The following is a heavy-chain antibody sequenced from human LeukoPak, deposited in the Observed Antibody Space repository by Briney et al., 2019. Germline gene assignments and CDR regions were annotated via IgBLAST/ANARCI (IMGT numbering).Heavy chain of an antibody. D-gene: IGHD1-26*01. Sequence: GGSLRLSCAASGFTFSSYEMNWVRQAPGKGLEWVSYISSSGSTIYYADSVKGRFTISRDNAKYSLYLQMNSLRAEDTAVYYCARDFVGAFDYWGQGTLVAVSS. J-gene: IGHJ4*02. V-gene: IGHV3-48*03. CDR1: GFTFSSYE. CDR2: ISSSGSTI. CDR3: ARDFVGAFDY.